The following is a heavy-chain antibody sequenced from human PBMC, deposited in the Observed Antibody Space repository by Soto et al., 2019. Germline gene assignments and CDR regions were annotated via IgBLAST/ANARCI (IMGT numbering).Heavy chain of an antibody. Sequence: QVQLVESGGGVVQPGRSLRLSCAASGFTFSNYAMHWVRQAPGKGLEWVTVISSDGNNKYYAGSVKGRFTISRDNSKNTLYLQVIRLRAEDTAVYYCARERRGGNSGYYLDYWGQGTLVTVSS. J-gene: IGHJ4*02. CDR3: ARERRGGNSGYYLDY. D-gene: IGHD2-21*02. CDR1: GFTFSNYA. V-gene: IGHV3-30-3*01. CDR2: ISSDGNNK.